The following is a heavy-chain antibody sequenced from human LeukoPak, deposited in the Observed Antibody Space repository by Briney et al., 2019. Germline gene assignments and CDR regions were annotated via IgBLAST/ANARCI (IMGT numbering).Heavy chain of an antibody. V-gene: IGHV2-5*01. Sequence: SGPTLVNPTQTLTLTCTFSGFSLSTSGVGVGWIRQPPGKALEWLALIYWNDDKRYSPSLKSGLTITKETSKNQVVLTMTNMDPVDTATYYCAHRRPQNSAIAVADMLDYWGQGTLVTVSS. CDR2: IYWNDDK. CDR3: AHRRPQNSAIAVADMLDY. D-gene: IGHD6-19*01. J-gene: IGHJ4*02. CDR1: GFSLSTSGVG.